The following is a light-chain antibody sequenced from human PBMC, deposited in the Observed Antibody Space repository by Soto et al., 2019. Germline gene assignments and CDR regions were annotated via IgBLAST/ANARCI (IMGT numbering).Light chain of an antibody. J-gene: IGKJ1*01. CDR1: HSVSNN. CDR3: QQYNNWPPWT. Sequence: ILMTQSPATLSVSPWERATLSCRASHSVSNNLAWYQHKPGQAPRLLIYDASTRATGIPARFSGSGSGTEFTLTISCLQSADFAVYYCQQYNNWPPWTFGQGNKVEIK. V-gene: IGKV3-15*01. CDR2: DAS.